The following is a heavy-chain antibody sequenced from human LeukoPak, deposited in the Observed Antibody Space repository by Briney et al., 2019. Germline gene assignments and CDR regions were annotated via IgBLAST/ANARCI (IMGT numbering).Heavy chain of an antibody. Sequence: ASVKVSCKASGYTFTSYGISWVRQAPGQGLEWMGWINPNSGGTNYAQKFQGRVTMTRDTSISTAYMELSRLRSDDTAVYYCARDFDDILTGYPDPSDYYMDVWGKGTTVTVSS. CDR2: INPNSGGT. V-gene: IGHV1-2*02. J-gene: IGHJ6*03. D-gene: IGHD3-9*01. CDR1: GYTFTSYG. CDR3: ARDFDDILTGYPDPSDYYMDV.